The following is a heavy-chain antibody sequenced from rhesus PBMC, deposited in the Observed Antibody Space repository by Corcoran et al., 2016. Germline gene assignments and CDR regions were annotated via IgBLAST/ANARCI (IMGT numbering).Heavy chain of an antibody. CDR3: ASLSGYSSGWYKF. V-gene: IGHV4S10*01. Sequence: QVQLQESGAGVVKPSETLRLTRAVSGGSLSDSYRWSMTRQTRGTGLEWIGYIAVRSTRTNYNPSLKSRVTISIDTSKNQFSLKLISVTAADTAVYYCASLSGYSSGWYKFWGQGVLVTVSS. CDR2: IAVRSTRT. CDR1: GGSLSDSYR. J-gene: IGHJ4*01. D-gene: IGHD6-31*01.